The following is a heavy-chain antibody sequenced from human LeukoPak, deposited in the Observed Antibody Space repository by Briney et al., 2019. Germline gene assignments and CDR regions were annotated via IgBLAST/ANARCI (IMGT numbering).Heavy chain of an antibody. CDR3: ARGRGFWGSGSYHHFDY. CDR2: INHSGST. V-gene: IGHV4-34*01. D-gene: IGHD3-10*01. Sequence: SETLSLTCAVYGGSFSGYYWSWIHQPPGKGLEWIGEINHSGSTNYNPSLKSRVTISVDTSKNQFSLKLSSVTAADTAVYYCARGRGFWGSGSYHHFDYWGQGTLVTVSS. J-gene: IGHJ4*02. CDR1: GGSFSGYY.